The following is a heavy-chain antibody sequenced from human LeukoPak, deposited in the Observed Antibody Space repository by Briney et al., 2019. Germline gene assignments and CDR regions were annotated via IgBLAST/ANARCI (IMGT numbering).Heavy chain of an antibody. CDR1: GFTFDDYG. V-gene: IGHV3-9*01. D-gene: IGHD6-6*01. Sequence: GGSLRLSCAASGFTFDDYGMHWVRQAPGNGLEWVSGISWNSGSIGYADSVKGRFTISRDNAKNSLYLQMNSLRAEDTAIYYCASPQTSSSSTASLGYWGQGTLVTVSS. J-gene: IGHJ4*02. CDR2: ISWNSGSI. CDR3: ASPQTSSSSTASLGY.